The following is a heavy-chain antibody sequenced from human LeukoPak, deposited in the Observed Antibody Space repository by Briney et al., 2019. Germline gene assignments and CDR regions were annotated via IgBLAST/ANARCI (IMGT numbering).Heavy chain of an antibody. CDR1: GYTFTGYY. J-gene: IGHJ2*01. D-gene: IGHD2-21*02. V-gene: IGHV1-2*06. CDR3: AKSIEYCGADCYGYFDL. CDR2: INPNSGAT. Sequence: GASVKVSCKPSGYTFTGYYMHWVRQAPGQGLEWMGRINPNSGATNYAQKFQGRVTMTRDTSISTAYMELTTLRSDDTAVYYCAKSIEYCGADCYGYFDLWSRGTLVTVSS.